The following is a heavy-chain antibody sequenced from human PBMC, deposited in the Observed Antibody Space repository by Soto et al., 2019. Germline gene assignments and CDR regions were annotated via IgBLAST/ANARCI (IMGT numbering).Heavy chain of an antibody. CDR2: VSYNVRP. J-gene: IGHJ4*02. D-gene: IGHD6-19*01. CDR1: GGSISSRSYF. CDR3: ARQAVDEGYSSGWYFDS. V-gene: IGHV4-39*01. Sequence: QLQLQESGPGLVKASETLFLTCTVSGGSISSRSYFWGWIRQPPGKGLEWIGSVSYNVRPYYNPSLKSRLTMSGDTSKNQFFLKLSSVTAADTAVYYCARQAVDEGYSSGWYFDSWGQGTLVTVSS.